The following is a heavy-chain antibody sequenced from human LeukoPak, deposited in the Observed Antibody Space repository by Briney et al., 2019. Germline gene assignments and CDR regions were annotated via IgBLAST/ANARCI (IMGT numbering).Heavy chain of an antibody. J-gene: IGHJ4*02. V-gene: IGHV6-1*01. CDR1: RDSVSSNIAA. Sequence: SQTLSLTCAISRDSVSSNIAAWNWLRQSPSRGLDWLGRTYYRYTWFTDYAVSVKSRITIKPDTSNNDFSLQLNSVTPEDTAVYYCAREGFGVLDYWGQGTLVTVSS. CDR2: TYYRYTWFT. CDR3: AREGFGVLDY. D-gene: IGHD3-16*01.